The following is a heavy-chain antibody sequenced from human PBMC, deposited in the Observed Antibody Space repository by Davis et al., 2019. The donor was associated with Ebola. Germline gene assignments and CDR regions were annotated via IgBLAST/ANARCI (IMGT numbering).Heavy chain of an antibody. CDR2: IYSSGDI. D-gene: IGHD2-8*01. CDR3: ARVGDFQGVY. V-gene: IGHV4-61*03. CDR1: GAFLSSGSYY. Sequence: PSETLSLTCTVSGAFLSSGSYYWSWIRQPPGKGLEWIGYIYSSGDIHLSPSLRSRASIFRDTFKNHFSVALASVTAADTAVYYCARVGDFQGVYWGQGILVSVSS. J-gene: IGHJ4*02.